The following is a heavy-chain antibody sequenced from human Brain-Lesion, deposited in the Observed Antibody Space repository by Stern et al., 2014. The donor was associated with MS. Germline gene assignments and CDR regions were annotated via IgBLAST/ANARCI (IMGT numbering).Heavy chain of an antibody. V-gene: IGHV1-24*01. Sequence: QVQLMQSGAEVKKPGASVKVSCKVSGYTLTELSMHWGRQAPRKGLEWMGGFDPEDGETIYAQNFQGRVTMTEDTSTDTAYMELSSLRSEDTAVYYCATLSPGAGGNYYRHFDYWGQGTLVTVSS. CDR2: FDPEDGET. J-gene: IGHJ4*02. CDR3: ATLSPGAGGNYYRHFDY. D-gene: IGHD1-26*01. CDR1: GYTLTELS.